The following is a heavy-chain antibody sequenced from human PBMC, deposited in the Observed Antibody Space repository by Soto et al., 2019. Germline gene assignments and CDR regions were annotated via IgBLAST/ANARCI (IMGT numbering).Heavy chain of an antibody. CDR2: IIPIFGTA. Sequence: ASVKVSCKASGGTFSSYAISWVRQAPGQGLEWMGGIIPIFGTANYAQKFQGRVTITADKSTSTAYMELSSLRSEDTAVYYCAREITLDSAMVITSDAFDIWGQGTMVTVSS. CDR3: AREITLDSAMVITSDAFDI. J-gene: IGHJ3*02. CDR1: GGTFSSYA. D-gene: IGHD5-18*01. V-gene: IGHV1-69*06.